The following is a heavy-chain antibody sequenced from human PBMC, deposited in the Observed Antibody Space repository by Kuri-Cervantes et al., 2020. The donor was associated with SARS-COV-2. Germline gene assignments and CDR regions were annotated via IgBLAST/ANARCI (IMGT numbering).Heavy chain of an antibody. Sequence: SETLSLTCTVSGYSISSGYYWGWIRQPPGKGLECIGSIYHSGSTYYNPSLKSRVTISVDPSKAQFSLNLISVTAADTAVYYCARLGGYRSGYHWFDPWGQGTLVTVSS. CDR2: IYHSGST. V-gene: IGHV4-38-2*02. CDR3: ARLGGYRSGYHWFDP. CDR1: GYSISSGYY. D-gene: IGHD5-18*01. J-gene: IGHJ5*02.